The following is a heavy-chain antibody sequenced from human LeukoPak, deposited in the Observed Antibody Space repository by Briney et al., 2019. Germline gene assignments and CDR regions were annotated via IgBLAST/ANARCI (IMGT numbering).Heavy chain of an antibody. J-gene: IGHJ4*02. V-gene: IGHV3-7*05. Sequence: PGGSLRLSCAASGFTFSFYWMSWVRQAPGKGLECVANIKEDGSEKYYVDSVKGRFTISRDNAKNSLYLQMNSLRAEDAAVYYCARHHYGSGSYKGYFDYWGQGTLVTVSS. CDR3: ARHHYGSGSYKGYFDY. D-gene: IGHD3-10*01. CDR1: GFTFSFYW. CDR2: IKEDGSEK.